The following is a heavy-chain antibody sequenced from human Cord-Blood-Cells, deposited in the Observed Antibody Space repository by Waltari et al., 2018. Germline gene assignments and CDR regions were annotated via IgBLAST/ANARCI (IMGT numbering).Heavy chain of an antibody. J-gene: IGHJ4*02. Sequence: QVQLQQWGAGLLKPSETLSLTCAVYGGSFSGYYWSWIRQPPGKGLEWIGEINHRRSTNYNPSLKSRVTVSVDTSKNQFSLKLSSVTAADTAVYYCARPGNDYGDYGYYFDYWGQGTLVTVSS. CDR1: GGSFSGYY. CDR3: ARPGNDYGDYGYYFDY. V-gene: IGHV4-34*01. CDR2: INHRRST. D-gene: IGHD4-17*01.